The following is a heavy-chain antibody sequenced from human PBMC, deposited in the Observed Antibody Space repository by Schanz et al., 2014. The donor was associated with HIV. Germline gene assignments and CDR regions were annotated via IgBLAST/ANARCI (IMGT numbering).Heavy chain of an antibody. D-gene: IGHD3-3*01. CDR1: GGTFSAHA. CDR2: ISHDGSNK. J-gene: IGHJ6*02. CDR3: AKDNYDFWSGYPLDGMDV. V-gene: IGHV3-30*18. Sequence: QVQLVESGGGMVLPGTSLRLSCAASGGTFSAHAFHWVRQAPGRGLEWVALISHDGSNKYYADSVKGRFTVSRDNSKNTLYLQMNSLRAEDTAVYYCAKDNYDFWSGYPLDGMDVWGQGTTVTVSS.